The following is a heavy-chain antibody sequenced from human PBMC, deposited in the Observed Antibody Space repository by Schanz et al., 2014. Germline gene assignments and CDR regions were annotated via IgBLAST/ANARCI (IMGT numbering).Heavy chain of an antibody. D-gene: IGHD6-6*01. Sequence: QVQLVQSGAEVKKPGASVKVSCKASGYTLTTYGISWVRQAPGQGLEWMGWISAYNGNTNYAQKLQGRVTMTTATSTSTAYMELRSLRSDDTAVYYWARDPPPTYRRSSAAFGWYYYGMDVWGQGTTVTVSS. CDR2: ISAYNGNT. J-gene: IGHJ6*02. CDR1: GYTLTTYG. CDR3: ARDPPPTYRRSSAAFGWYYYGMDV. V-gene: IGHV1-18*04.